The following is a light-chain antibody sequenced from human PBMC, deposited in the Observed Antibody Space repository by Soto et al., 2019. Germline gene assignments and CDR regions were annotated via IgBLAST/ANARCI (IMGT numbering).Light chain of an antibody. J-gene: IGKJ1*01. CDR2: DAS. CDR3: HQYNDLTPA. Sequence: EIVFTQSPGTLSLSPGERATFSWRASQSVSSNYLAWYQQKPGQAPRPLIYDASTRETGIQARFSGSGAGTEFTLTISSLQSEDVSVFYCHQYNDLTPAFGQGTKVDIK. V-gene: IGKV3-15*01. CDR1: QSVSSN.